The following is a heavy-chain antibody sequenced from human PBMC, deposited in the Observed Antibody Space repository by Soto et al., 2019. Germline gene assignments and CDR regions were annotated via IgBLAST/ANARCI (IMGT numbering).Heavy chain of an antibody. D-gene: IGHD4-17*01. CDR3: VHLMTAVTKFGMDV. Sequence: QITLKESGPTLVEPTQTLTLTCTFSGFSLITTGSGVAWIRQPPGQALEWLALIYWDDDKRYSPSLKSRLTITKDTSKNQVVLTMTNMDPVDTGTYFCVHLMTAVTKFGMDVWCQGTAVTVSS. V-gene: IGHV2-5*02. CDR1: GFSLITTGSG. CDR2: IYWDDDK. J-gene: IGHJ6*02.